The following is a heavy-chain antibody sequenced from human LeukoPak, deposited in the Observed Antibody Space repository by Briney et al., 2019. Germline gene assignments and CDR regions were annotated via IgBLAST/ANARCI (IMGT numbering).Heavy chain of an antibody. D-gene: IGHD3-16*01. Sequence: PSETLSLTCTASGGSISSERFYWTWVRQPAGKGREWIGRIKSSNTNYNPSLKSRVSISLDTSTNQFSLKLSSLTAADTAVYYCARVPDWTYVPDYWGQGTLVTVSS. J-gene: IGHJ4*02. V-gene: IGHV4-61*02. CDR2: IKSSNT. CDR1: GGSISSERFY. CDR3: ARVPDWTYVPDY.